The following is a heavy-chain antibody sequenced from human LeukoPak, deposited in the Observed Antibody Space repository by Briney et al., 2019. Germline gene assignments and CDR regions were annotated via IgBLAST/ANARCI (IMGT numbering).Heavy chain of an antibody. CDR3: GRGERYSESHVVES. J-gene: IGHJ4*02. CDR1: GDSVTNDGKF. D-gene: IGHD1-26*01. Sequence: PSETLSLTCSVSGDSVTNDGKFWSWTRQPPGGGLEWIGYIYYTAGSYYNPSLKSRVFMSIDTSRNQFSLRLSSVTAADTAVYSCGRGERYSESHVVESWGQGTLVIVSS. V-gene: IGHV4-30-4*01. CDR2: IYYTAGS.